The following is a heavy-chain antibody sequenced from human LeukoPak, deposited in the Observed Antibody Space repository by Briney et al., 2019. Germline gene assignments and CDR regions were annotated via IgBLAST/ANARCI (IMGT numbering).Heavy chain of an antibody. Sequence: ASVKVSCKASGYTFTSYYMHWVRQAPGQGPEWMGIINPSGGSTSYAQKFQGRVTMTRDTSTSTVYMELSSLRSEDAAVYYCARDPKITMVRGVRTGPNWFDPWGQGTLVTVSS. J-gene: IGHJ5*02. CDR1: GYTFTSYY. CDR3: ARDPKITMVRGVRTGPNWFDP. V-gene: IGHV1-46*01. CDR2: INPSGGST. D-gene: IGHD3-10*01.